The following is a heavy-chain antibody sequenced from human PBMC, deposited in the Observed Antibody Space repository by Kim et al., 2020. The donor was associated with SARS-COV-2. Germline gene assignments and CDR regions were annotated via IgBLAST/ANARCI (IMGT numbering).Heavy chain of an antibody. CDR1: GGSISSYY. V-gene: IGHV4-59*01. CDR2: IYYSGST. D-gene: IGHD3-22*01. CDR3: ARGGSGYYRLYAFDI. Sequence: SETLSLTCTVSGGSISSYYWSWIRQPPGKGLEWIGYIYYSGSTNYNPSLKSRVTISVDTSKNQFSLKLSSVTAADTAVYYCARGGSGYYRLYAFDIWGQGTMVTVSS. J-gene: IGHJ3*02.